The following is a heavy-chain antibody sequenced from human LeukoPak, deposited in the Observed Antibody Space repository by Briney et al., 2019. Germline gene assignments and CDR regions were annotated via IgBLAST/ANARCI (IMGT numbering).Heavy chain of an antibody. CDR1: GFTFSNYG. V-gene: IGHV3-30*03. J-gene: IGHJ4*02. CDR2: ISYGGSNK. CDR3: AREDGYNPNQGFDY. Sequence: GRSLRLSCAASGFTFSNYGMHWVRQAPGKGLEWVAVISYGGSNKYYADSVKGRFTISRDNSKNTLYLQTNSLRAEDTAIYYCAREDGYNPNQGFDYWGQGTLVTVSS. D-gene: IGHD5-24*01.